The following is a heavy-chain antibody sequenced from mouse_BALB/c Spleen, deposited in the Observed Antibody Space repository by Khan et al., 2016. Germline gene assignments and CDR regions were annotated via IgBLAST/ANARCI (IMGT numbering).Heavy chain of an antibody. V-gene: IGHV5-12-2*01. CDR2: ISNGGGST. D-gene: IGHD2-2*01. Sequence: EVELVEPGGGLVQPGGSLKLSCAASGFTFSSYTMSWVRQTPEKRLEWVAYISNGGGSTYYPDTVKGRFTISRDNAQNTLYLQMSSLKSEDTAMYYGARRLYWYFDVWGAGTTLTVSS. CDR3: ARRLYWYFDV. J-gene: IGHJ1*01. CDR1: GFTFSSYT.